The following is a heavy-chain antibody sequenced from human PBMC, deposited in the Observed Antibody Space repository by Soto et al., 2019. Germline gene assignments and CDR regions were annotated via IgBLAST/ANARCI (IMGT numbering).Heavy chain of an antibody. CDR1: GITFSSYS. V-gene: IGHV3-48*02. CDR2: ISSSKTT. CDR3: VGDQDVHAPMVHGNY. Sequence: EVQLVESGGGLVQPGDSLRLSCTASGITFSSYSMNWVRQAPGKGLEWLSYISSSKTTYADSVKGRITISRDNAKNSVYRQMNSLRDEDTAVYYCVGDQDVHAPMVHGNYWGRGTRVAVSS. J-gene: IGHJ4*02. D-gene: IGHD3-10*01.